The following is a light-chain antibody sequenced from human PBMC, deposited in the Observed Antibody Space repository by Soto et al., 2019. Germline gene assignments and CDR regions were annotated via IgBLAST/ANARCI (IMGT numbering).Light chain of an antibody. V-gene: IGLV2-14*01. CDR3: TSHTTSTTWV. CDR1: SSDFGAYNY. J-gene: IGLJ3*02. Sequence: QSVLTQPASVSGSPGQSITISCTGSSSDFGAYNYVSWLQQHPGKAPKLIIYEVSNRPSGVSDRFSGSKSGNTASPTISGLQAEDEAVYHCTSHTTSTTWVFGGATTVTVL. CDR2: EVS.